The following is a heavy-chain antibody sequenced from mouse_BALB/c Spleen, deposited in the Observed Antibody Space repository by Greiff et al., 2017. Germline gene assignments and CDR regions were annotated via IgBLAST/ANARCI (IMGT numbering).Heavy chain of an antibody. V-gene: IGHV5-6-3*01. CDR1: GFTFSSYG. Sequence: EVKVVESGGGLVQPGGSLKLSCAASGFTFSSYGMSWVRQTPDKRLELVATINSNGGSTYYPDSVKGRFTISRDNAKNTLYLQMSSLKSEDTAMYYCARYDYDDYAMDYWGQGTSVTVSS. CDR3: ARYDYDDYAMDY. CDR2: INSNGGST. J-gene: IGHJ4*01. D-gene: IGHD2-4*01.